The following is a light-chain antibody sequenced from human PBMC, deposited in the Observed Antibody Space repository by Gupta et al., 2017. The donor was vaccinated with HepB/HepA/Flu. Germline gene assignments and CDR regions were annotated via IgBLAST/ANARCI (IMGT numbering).Light chain of an antibody. CDR1: TNDIGNQG. J-gene: IGLJ2*01. Sequence: QAWLTQPPSVAKGLRPTATLTCTGTTNDIGNQGATWLQQHQCHPPKLLSYRNNTRPSAIPDRVSASTSGSTAALTTTGLQPEDEADYYCSNSDSNRSAVLFGGGTKRTVL. CDR2: RNN. CDR3: SNSDSNRSAVL. V-gene: IGLV10-54*04.